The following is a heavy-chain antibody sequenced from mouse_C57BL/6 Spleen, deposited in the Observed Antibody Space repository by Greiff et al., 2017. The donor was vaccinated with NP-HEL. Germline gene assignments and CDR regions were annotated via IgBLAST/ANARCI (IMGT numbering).Heavy chain of an antibody. Sequence: VQLQQPGAELVKPGASVKLSCKASGYTFTSYWMHWVKQRPGRGLEWIGRIDPNSGGTKYNEKFTSKATLTVDKPSSTAYMQLSRLTSEDYAVDECARAPYEDDGRNFDYWGKGTTLT. V-gene: IGHV1-72*01. D-gene: IGHD2-4*01. J-gene: IGHJ2*01. CDR1: GYTFTSYW. CDR3: ARAPYEDDGRNFDY. CDR2: IDPNSGGT.